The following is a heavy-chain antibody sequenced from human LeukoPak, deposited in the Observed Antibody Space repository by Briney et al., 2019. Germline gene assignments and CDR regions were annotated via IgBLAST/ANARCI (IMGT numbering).Heavy chain of an antibody. CDR1: GFTFSSYG. CDR2: ISGRADGT. Sequence: GGSLRLSCAASGFTFSSYGMSWVRQVPGKGLGWVSAISGRADGTWYADSAKGRFTISRDNSKNTLYLQMNSLRAEDTAVYYCAKRPPSLDAEYFQHWGQGTLVTVSS. V-gene: IGHV3-23*01. CDR3: AKRPPSLDAEYFQH. J-gene: IGHJ1*01. D-gene: IGHD3-16*01.